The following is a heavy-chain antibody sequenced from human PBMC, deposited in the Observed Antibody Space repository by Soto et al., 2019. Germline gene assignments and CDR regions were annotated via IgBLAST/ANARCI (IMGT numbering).Heavy chain of an antibody. V-gene: IGHV3-33*01. CDR2: IWYDGSNK. CDR1: GFTFSSYG. Sequence: GGSLRLSCAASGFTFSSYGMHWVRQAPGKGLEWVAVIWYDGSNKYYADSVKGRFTISRDNSKNTLYLQMNSLRAEDTAVYYCAREGHSRYGDGRYYYYGMDVWGQGTTVTVSS. CDR3: AREGHSRYGDGRYYYYGMDV. J-gene: IGHJ6*02. D-gene: IGHD4-17*01.